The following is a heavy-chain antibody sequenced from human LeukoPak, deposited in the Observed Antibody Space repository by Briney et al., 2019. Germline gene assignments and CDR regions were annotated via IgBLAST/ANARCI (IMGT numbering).Heavy chain of an antibody. Sequence: SVTVSCKASGGTFNNYAISWVRQAPGQGLEWMGGIIPIFGTANYAQKFQGRVTITADKSTSTAYMELSSLRSEDTAVYYCARETQEIAVAGTLDYWGQGTLVTVSS. D-gene: IGHD6-19*01. CDR3: ARETQEIAVAGTLDY. V-gene: IGHV1-69*06. CDR2: IIPIFGTA. J-gene: IGHJ4*02. CDR1: GGTFNNYA.